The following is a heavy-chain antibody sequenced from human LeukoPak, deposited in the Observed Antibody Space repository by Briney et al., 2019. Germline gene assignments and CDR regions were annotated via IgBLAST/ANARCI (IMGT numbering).Heavy chain of an antibody. CDR2: ISSSGSIT. CDR1: GFTLSSHN. Sequence: PGGSLRLSCVASGFTLSSHNINWVRQAPGKGLEWVSHISSSGSITYYGDSVKGRITISRDNAKNSVSLYMNSLRAEDSAVYYCARPGITAFDIWGQGTMVTVPS. CDR3: ARPGITAFDI. V-gene: IGHV3-48*01. J-gene: IGHJ3*02. D-gene: IGHD3-10*01.